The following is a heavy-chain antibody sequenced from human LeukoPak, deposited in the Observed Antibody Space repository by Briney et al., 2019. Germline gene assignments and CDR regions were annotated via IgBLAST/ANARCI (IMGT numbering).Heavy chain of an antibody. CDR1: GFTFSSYS. CDR2: ISSSSSYI. CDR3: ARAGGGYYDSGNDY. D-gene: IGHD3-22*01. J-gene: IGHJ4*02. Sequence: PGGSLRPSCAASGFTFSSYSMNWVRQAPGKGLEWVSSISSSSSYIYYADSVKGRFTISRDNAKNSLYLQMNSLRAEDTAVYYCARAGGGYYDSGNDYWGQGTLVTVSS. V-gene: IGHV3-21*01.